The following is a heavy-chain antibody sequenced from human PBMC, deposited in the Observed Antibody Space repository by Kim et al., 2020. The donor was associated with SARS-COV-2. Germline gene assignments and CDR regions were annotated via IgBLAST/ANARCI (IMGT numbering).Heavy chain of an antibody. V-gene: IGHV3-33*05. D-gene: IGHD3-10*01. Sequence: GGSLRLSCAASGFTFSSYGMHWVRQAPGKGLEWVAVISYDGSNKYYADSVKGRFTISRDNSKNTLYMQMNSLRAEDTAVYYCARSAYYGSGSPYNYWGQG. CDR2: ISYDGSNK. CDR3: ARSAYYGSGSPYNY. J-gene: IGHJ4*02. CDR1: GFTFSSYG.